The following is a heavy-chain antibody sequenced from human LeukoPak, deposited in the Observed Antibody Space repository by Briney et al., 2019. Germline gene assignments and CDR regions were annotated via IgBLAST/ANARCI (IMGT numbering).Heavy chain of an antibody. J-gene: IGHJ4*02. Sequence: GGSLRLSCAASGFTFRIYAMSWVRQAPGKGPEWVANIKEDGTQKYYVDSVRGRFTISRDNAENSLYLQMNSLRGEDTAIYYCAKTGDRDYWGRGTLVTVSS. CDR3: AKTGDRDY. D-gene: IGHD7-27*01. CDR2: IKEDGTQK. CDR1: GFTFRIYA. V-gene: IGHV3-7*03.